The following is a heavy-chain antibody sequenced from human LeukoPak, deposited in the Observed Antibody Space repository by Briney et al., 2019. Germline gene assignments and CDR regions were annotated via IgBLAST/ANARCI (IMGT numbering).Heavy chain of an antibody. V-gene: IGHV3-74*01. CDR2: INTDGSTI. D-gene: IGHD2-2*01. CDR1: EFSFTNYR. J-gene: IGHJ4*02. CDR3: ARALFQVPYYFDF. Sequence: QTGGSLRLSCEASEFSFTNYRMYWVRQAPGKGLAWVSAINTDGSTITYADSVKGRFTISRDNARNTLYLQMNSLRAEDTAVYYCARALFQVPYYFDFWGQGTLVTVSS.